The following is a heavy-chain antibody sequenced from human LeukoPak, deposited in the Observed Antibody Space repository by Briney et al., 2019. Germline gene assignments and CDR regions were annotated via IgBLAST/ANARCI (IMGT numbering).Heavy chain of an antibody. CDR3: ARAGGHRNGGYDY. D-gene: IGHD5-12*01. J-gene: IGHJ4*02. CDR1: GFTFNTYI. CDR2: IRNSANAI. V-gene: IGHV3-48*04. Sequence: GGSLRLSCAASGFTFNTYIMNWVRQAPGKGLEWVSYIRNSANAIYYADSVRGRFTISRDNAKNSLYLQMNNLRAEDTAVYYCARAGGHRNGGYDYWGQGTLVTVSS.